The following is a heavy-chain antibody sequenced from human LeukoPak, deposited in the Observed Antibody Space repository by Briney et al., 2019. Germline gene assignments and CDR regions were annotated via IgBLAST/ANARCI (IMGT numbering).Heavy chain of an antibody. CDR3: ARLRGDYLWGSYRYFDY. CDR2: IKQDGSEK. CDR1: GFTFSSYW. J-gene: IGHJ4*02. Sequence: GGSLRLSCAASGFTFSSYWMTWVRQAPGKGLEWVANIKQDGSEKYYVDSVKGRFTISRDNAKKSMYLQMNSLRAEDTAVYYCARLRGDYLWGSYRYFDYWGQGTLVTVSS. V-gene: IGHV3-7*01. D-gene: IGHD3-16*02.